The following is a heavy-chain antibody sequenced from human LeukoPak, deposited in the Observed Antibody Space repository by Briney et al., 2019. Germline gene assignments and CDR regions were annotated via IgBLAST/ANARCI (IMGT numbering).Heavy chain of an antibody. Sequence: PSETLSLTCAVYGGSFSGYYWSWIRQPPGKGLEWIGEINHSGSTNYNPSLKSRVTISVDTSKNQFSLKLSSVTAADTAVYYCARGRRLLWFGHIFDPWGQGTLVTVSS. CDR3: ARGRRLLWFGHIFDP. J-gene: IGHJ5*02. CDR1: GGSFSGYY. V-gene: IGHV4-34*01. D-gene: IGHD3-10*01. CDR2: INHSGST.